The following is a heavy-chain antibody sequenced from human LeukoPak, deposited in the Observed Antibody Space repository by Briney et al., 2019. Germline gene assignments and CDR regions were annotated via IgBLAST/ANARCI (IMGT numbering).Heavy chain of an antibody. D-gene: IGHD4-23*01. CDR1: GGSFSGYY. CDR2: INHSGST. CDR3: ARSLAHYVGGMDV. V-gene: IGHV4-34*01. Sequence: SETLSLTCAVYGGSFSGYYWSWIRQPPGKGLEWIGEINHSGSTNYNPSLKSRVTISVDTSKNQFSLKLSSVTAADTAVYYCARSLAHYVGGMDVWGKGTTVTVSS. J-gene: IGHJ6*04.